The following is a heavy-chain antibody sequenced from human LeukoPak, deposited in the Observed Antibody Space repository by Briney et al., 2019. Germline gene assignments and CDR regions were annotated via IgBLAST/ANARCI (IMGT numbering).Heavy chain of an antibody. V-gene: IGHV1-46*01. Sequence: ASVKVSCKASGYTFTGYYMHWVRQAPGQGLEWMGIINPSGGSTSYAQKFQGRVTMTRDTSTSTVYMELSSLRSEDTAVYYCARDQKSVLGGWYLDYWGQGTLVTVSS. CDR3: ARDQKSVLGGWYLDY. J-gene: IGHJ4*02. CDR2: INPSGGST. CDR1: GYTFTGYY. D-gene: IGHD6-19*01.